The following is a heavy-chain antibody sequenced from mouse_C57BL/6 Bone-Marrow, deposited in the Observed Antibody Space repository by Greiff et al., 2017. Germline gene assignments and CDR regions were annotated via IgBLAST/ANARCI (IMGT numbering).Heavy chain of an antibody. CDR2: SYPRSGNT. J-gene: IGHJ2*01. CDR1: GYTFTSSG. D-gene: IGHD1-1*01. V-gene: IGHV1-81*01. Sequence: QVQLQQSGAELARPGASVKLSCKASGYTFTSSGISWVKQRTGRGLEWIGESYPRSGNTYYNEKFKGKATLTADKSSSTAYMELRSLTSEDSAVYFCASFITTVAAPYGGQGTTLTVSS. CDR3: ASFITTVAAPY.